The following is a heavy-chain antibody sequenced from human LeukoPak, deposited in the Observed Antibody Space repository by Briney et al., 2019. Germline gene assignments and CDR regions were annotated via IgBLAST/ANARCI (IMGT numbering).Heavy chain of an antibody. Sequence: ASVKVSCKASGYTFAGYYIHWVRRAPGQGLEWLGWINPEKGDTKSAQKFRDRVIMTTDTSLATAYMEVINLSSDDTAVYYCTRSSWDCSSGSCYSNMNFDYWRQGSLVTVSS. V-gene: IGHV1-2*02. J-gene: IGHJ4*02. CDR2: INPEKGDT. CDR3: TRSSWDCSSGSCYSNMNFDY. CDR1: GYTFAGYY. D-gene: IGHD2-15*01.